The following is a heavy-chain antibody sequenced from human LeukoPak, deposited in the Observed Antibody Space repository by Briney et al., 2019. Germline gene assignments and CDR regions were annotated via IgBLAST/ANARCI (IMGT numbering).Heavy chain of an antibody. V-gene: IGHV4-59*01. Sequence: TSETLSLTCTVSGGSISSYYWSWIRQPPGKGLEWNGYIYYSGSTNYNPSLKSRVTISVDTSKNQFSLKLSSVTAADTAVYYCARRGYSYGHLGDYFDYWGQGTLVTVSS. CDR2: IYYSGST. CDR1: GGSISSYY. D-gene: IGHD5-18*01. J-gene: IGHJ4*02. CDR3: ARRGYSYGHLGDYFDY.